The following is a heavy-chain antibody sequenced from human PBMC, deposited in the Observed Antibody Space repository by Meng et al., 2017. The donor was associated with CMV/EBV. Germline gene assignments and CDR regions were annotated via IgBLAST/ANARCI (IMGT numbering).Heavy chain of an antibody. J-gene: IGHJ4*02. CDR3: ARGPDSSGYYSVDY. D-gene: IGHD3-22*01. CDR1: GFTFSSYS. Sequence: LSLTGAASGFTFSSYSMNWVRQAPGKGLEWVSSISSSSSYIYYADSVKGRFTISRDNAKNSLYLQMNSLRAEDTAVYYCARGPDSSGYYSVDYWGQGTLVTVSS. V-gene: IGHV3-21*01. CDR2: ISSSSSYI.